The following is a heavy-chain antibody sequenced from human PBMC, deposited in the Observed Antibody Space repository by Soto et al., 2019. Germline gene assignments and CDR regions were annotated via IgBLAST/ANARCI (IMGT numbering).Heavy chain of an antibody. Sequence: SETLSLTCTVSGGSISNYYWSWIRQPPGKGLEWIGYIYYSGSTNYNPSLKSRVTISVDTSKNQFSLKLSSVTAADTAVYYCAIHGVNGLVSAAMGYYYYGMDVWGQGTTDTVSS. CDR1: GGSISNYY. V-gene: IGHV4-59*01. J-gene: IGHJ6*02. CDR3: AIHGVNGLVSAAMGYYYYGMDV. D-gene: IGHD2-2*01. CDR2: IYYSGST.